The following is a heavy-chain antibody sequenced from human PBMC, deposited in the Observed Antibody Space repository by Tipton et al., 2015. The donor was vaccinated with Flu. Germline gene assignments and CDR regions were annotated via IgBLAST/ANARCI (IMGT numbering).Heavy chain of an antibody. CDR2: IYYSGST. V-gene: IGHV4-31*03. CDR1: GGSISNGGYY. Sequence: LRLTCTVSGGSISNGGYYWSWIRQHPGKGLEWIGYIYYSGSTYYNPSLKSRVTISVDTSKNQFSLNLSSVTAADTAVYYCARDLYGYYGMDVWGQGTTVTVSS. J-gene: IGHJ6*02. D-gene: IGHD4-17*01. CDR3: ARDLYGYYGMDV.